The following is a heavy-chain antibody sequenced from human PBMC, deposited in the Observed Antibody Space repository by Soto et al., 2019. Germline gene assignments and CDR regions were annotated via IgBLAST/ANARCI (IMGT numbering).Heavy chain of an antibody. Sequence: SETLSLTCTVSGGSISTYYWNWIRQSPRRGLEWIGYIYYSGDTNYNPSLKSRVTISLDTSKSQFSLRLSSVTAVDTAVYYCARGPDCISTSCYAGNSVVVNYYGMDVWGQGTTVT. CDR2: IYYSGDT. J-gene: IGHJ6*02. D-gene: IGHD2-2*01. CDR3: ARGPDCISTSCYAGNSVVVNYYGMDV. CDR1: GGSISTYY. V-gene: IGHV4-59*13.